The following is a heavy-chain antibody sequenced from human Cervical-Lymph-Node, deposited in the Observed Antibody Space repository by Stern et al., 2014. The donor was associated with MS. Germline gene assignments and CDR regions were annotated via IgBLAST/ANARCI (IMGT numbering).Heavy chain of an antibody. CDR2: TNQAGSEK. CDR3: ANGGTTWN. Sequence: EVQLEESGGGEVQSGGALRLSCVASDLAFSTAWMNWVRQAPGQGLQWVANTNQAGSEKYYVDSVKGRFTISRDNAKKSLYLQMNNLRSEDTAVYYCANGGTTWNWGQGTLVTVSS. J-gene: IGHJ4*02. V-gene: IGHV3-7*03. D-gene: IGHD1-1*01. CDR1: DLAFSTAW.